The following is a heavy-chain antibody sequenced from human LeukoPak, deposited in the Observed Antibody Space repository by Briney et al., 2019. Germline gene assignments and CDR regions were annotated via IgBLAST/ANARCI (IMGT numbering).Heavy chain of an antibody. V-gene: IGHV4-39*07. CDR1: GGSISSSSYY. CDR2: IYYSGST. J-gene: IGHJ4*02. Sequence: PSETLSLTCTVSGGSISSSSYYWGWIRQPPGKGLEWIGSIYYSGSTYYNPSLKSRVTISVDTSKNQFSLKLSSVTAADTAVYHCARWFWSGYYFDYWGQGTLVTVSS. D-gene: IGHD3-3*01. CDR3: ARWFWSGYYFDY.